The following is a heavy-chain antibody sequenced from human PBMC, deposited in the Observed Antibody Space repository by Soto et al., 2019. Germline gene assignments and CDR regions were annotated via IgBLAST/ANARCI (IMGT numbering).Heavy chain of an antibody. CDR2: IYYSGST. CDR1: GCSISSGDYY. Sequence: PXETLSLTCTVSGCSISSGDYYWSWIRQPPGKGLEWIGYIYYSGSTYYNPSLKSRVTISVDTSKNQFSLKPSSVTAADTAVYYCARAMYGSGSYSDSWGQGALVTVSS. J-gene: IGHJ4*02. V-gene: IGHV4-30-4*01. CDR3: ARAMYGSGSYSDS. D-gene: IGHD3-10*01.